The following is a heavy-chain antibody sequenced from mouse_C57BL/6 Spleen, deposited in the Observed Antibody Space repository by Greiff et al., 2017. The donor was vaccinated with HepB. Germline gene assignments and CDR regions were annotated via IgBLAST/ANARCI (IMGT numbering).Heavy chain of an antibody. CDR3: ARRDCDVYFDV. Sequence: QVQLQQSGAELARPGASVKLSCKASGYTFTSYGISWVKQRTGQGLEWIGEIYPRSGNTYYNEKFKGKATLTADKSSSTAYIELRSLTSEDSAVYFCARRDCDVYFDVWGTGTTVTVSS. V-gene: IGHV1-81*01. J-gene: IGHJ1*03. CDR1: GYTFTSYG. D-gene: IGHD2-13*01. CDR2: IYPRSGNT.